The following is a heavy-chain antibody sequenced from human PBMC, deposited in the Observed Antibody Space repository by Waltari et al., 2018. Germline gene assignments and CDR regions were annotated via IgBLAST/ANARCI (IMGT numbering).Heavy chain of an antibody. J-gene: IGHJ4*02. Sequence: QVQLVESGGGVVQPGRSLRLSCAASGFTFSSYAMHWVRQAPGKGLGWVAVISYDGSNKYYADSVKGRFTISRDNSKNTLYLQMNSLRAEDTAVYYCARDGLGGSYWGPTDYWGQGTLVTVSS. CDR1: GFTFSSYA. CDR2: ISYDGSNK. CDR3: ARDGLGGSYWGPTDY. V-gene: IGHV3-30*01. D-gene: IGHD1-26*01.